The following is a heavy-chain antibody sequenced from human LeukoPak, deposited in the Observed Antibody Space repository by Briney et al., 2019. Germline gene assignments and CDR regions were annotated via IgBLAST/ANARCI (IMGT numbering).Heavy chain of an antibody. J-gene: IGHJ3*02. Sequence: PSETLSLTCAVYGGSFSGYYWSWIRQPPGKGLEWIGEINHSGSTNYNPSLKSRVTISVDTSKNQFSLKLSSVTAADTAVYYCARAGPKLRTYYYDSSGLRGAFDIWGQGTMVTVSS. V-gene: IGHV4-34*01. CDR3: ARAGPKLRTYYYDSSGLRGAFDI. D-gene: IGHD3-22*01. CDR2: INHSGST. CDR1: GGSFSGYY.